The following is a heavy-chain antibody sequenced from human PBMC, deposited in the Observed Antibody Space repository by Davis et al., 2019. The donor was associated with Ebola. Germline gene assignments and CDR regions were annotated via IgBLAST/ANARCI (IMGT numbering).Heavy chain of an antibody. CDR1: GYTFTSYD. Sequence: ASVKVSCKASGYTFTSYDINWVRQATGQGLEWMGWMNPNSGNTGYAQKFQGRITMTRNISISTAYMELSSLRSDDTAVYYCARGVVVPAAPTYYYYGMDVWGQGTTVTVSS. V-gene: IGHV1-8*01. CDR2: MNPNSGNT. J-gene: IGHJ6*02. D-gene: IGHD2-2*01. CDR3: ARGVVVPAAPTYYYYGMDV.